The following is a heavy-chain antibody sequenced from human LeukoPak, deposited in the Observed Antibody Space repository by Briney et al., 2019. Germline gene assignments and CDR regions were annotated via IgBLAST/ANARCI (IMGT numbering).Heavy chain of an antibody. CDR1: GGSISSYY. J-gene: IGHJ6*03. CDR3: ARVRCSGGSCPYYYYYYYMDV. V-gene: IGHV4-4*07. D-gene: IGHD2-15*01. Sequence: PSETLSLTCTVSGGSISSYYWSWIRQPAGKGLEWIGRIYTSGSTYYNPSLQSRVTISIDTSKNQFSLKLRFVTAADTAVYYCARVRCSGGSCPYYYYYYYMDVWGKGTTVTVSS. CDR2: IYTSGST.